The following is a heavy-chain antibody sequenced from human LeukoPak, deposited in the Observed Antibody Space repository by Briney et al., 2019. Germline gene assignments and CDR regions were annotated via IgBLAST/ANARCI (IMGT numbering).Heavy chain of an antibody. Sequence: SETLSLTCTISGGSISSYYWSWIRQPPGKGLEWIGYIYYSGSTNYSPSLKSRVTISVDTSKNQFSLKLSSVTAADTAVYYCARGDSGYGNFEYWGQGTLVTVSS. CDR2: IYYSGST. CDR1: GGSISSYY. D-gene: IGHD5-12*01. CDR3: ARGDSGYGNFEY. V-gene: IGHV4-59*01. J-gene: IGHJ4*02.